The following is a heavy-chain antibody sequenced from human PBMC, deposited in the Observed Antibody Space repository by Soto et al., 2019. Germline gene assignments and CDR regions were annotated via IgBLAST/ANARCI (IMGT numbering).Heavy chain of an antibody. Sequence: SQTLSLTCAISGDSVSSNSAAWNWIRQSPSRGLEWLGRTYYRSKWYNDYAVSVKSRTTINPDTSKNQFSLQLNSVTPEDTAVYYCARAAYSSSFGDDYYGMDVWGQGTTVTVSS. CDR2: TYYRSKWYN. CDR3: ARAAYSSSFGDDYYGMDV. CDR1: GDSVSSNSAA. J-gene: IGHJ6*02. V-gene: IGHV6-1*01. D-gene: IGHD6-6*01.